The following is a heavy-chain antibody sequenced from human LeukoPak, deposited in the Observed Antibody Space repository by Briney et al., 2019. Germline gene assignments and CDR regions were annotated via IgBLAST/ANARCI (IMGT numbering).Heavy chain of an antibody. V-gene: IGHV4-31*03. Sequence: PSQTLSLTCTVSGGPISSGGYYWSWIRQHPGKGLEWIGHIYHDGRTDYTPSLKSRVTISIDTSRNQFSLRLSSVTAADTAVYYCARDSFYGSGSFGEIDYWGQGTLVTVSS. CDR1: GGPISSGGYY. CDR3: ARDSFYGSGSFGEIDY. CDR2: IYHDGRT. J-gene: IGHJ4*02. D-gene: IGHD3-10*01.